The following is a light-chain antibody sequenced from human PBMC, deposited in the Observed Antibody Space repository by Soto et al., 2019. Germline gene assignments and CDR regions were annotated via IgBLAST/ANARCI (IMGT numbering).Light chain of an antibody. CDR3: CSYAGSSTYV. CDR2: EGS. Sequence: QAVVTQPASVSGSPGQSITISCTGTSSDVGSYNLVSWYQQHPGKAPKLMIYEGSKRPSGVSNRFSGSKSGNTASLTISGLQAEDEADYYCCSYAGSSTYVFGTGTKLTAL. V-gene: IGLV2-23*01. J-gene: IGLJ1*01. CDR1: SSDVGSYNL.